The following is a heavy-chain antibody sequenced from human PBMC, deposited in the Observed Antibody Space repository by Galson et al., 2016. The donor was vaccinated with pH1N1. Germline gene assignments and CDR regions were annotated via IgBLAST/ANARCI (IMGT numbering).Heavy chain of an antibody. J-gene: IGHJ6*03. D-gene: IGHD3-10*01. CDR3: AREGRYYGSGSSYYYYMDV. CDR1: GGTFSSYA. CDR2: IIPIVDIA. V-gene: IGHV1-69*04. Sequence: SVKVSCKASGGTFSSYAISWVRQAPGQGLEWMGRIIPIVDIANYARKFQGRVTITADGSTSTAYMELSSLRSEDTAVYFCAREGRYYGSGSSYYYYMDVWGKGTTVTVSS.